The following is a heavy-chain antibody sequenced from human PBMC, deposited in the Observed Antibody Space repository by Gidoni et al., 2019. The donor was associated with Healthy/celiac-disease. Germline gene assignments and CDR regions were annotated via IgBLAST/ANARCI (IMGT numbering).Heavy chain of an antibody. CDR2: IVVGSGNT. V-gene: IGHV1-58*01. CDR3: AAGDYSNYVFYYGMDV. J-gene: IGHJ6*02. Sequence: QMQLVQSGPEVKKPGTSVKVSCKASGFTFPSSAVQWVRQARGQRLEWIGWIVVGSGNTNYAQKFQERVTITRDMSTSTAYMELSSLRSEDTAVYYCAAGDYSNYVFYYGMDVWGQGTTVTVSS. CDR1: GFTFPSSA. D-gene: IGHD4-4*01.